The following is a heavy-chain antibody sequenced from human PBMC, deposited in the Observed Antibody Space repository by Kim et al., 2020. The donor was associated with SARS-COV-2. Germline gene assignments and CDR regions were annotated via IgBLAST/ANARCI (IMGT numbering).Heavy chain of an antibody. CDR1: GDSISSTSHF. Sequence: SQTLSLTCTVSGDSISSTSHFWGWIRQPPGKGLEWIGNVFYTGITNYNPSLQGRVSISVFTSMNQFSLHLNSVTAADTAFYYCARQGRLQRGPIAGRRSGFYYFDPWGPGILVTVSS. J-gene: IGHJ5*02. CDR3: ARQGRLQRGPIAGRRSGFYYFDP. D-gene: IGHD6-6*01. V-gene: IGHV4-39*01. CDR2: VFYTGIT.